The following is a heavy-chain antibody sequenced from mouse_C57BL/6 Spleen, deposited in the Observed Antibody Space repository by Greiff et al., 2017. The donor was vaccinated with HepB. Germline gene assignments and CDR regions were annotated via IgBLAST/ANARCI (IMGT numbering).Heavy chain of an antibody. V-gene: IGHV3-6*01. CDR3: ARSYYYGSFDY. CDR1: GYSIPSGYY. Sequence: ESGPGLVKPSQSLSLTCSVTGYSIPSGYYWNWIRQFPGNKLEWMGYISYDGSNNYNPSLKNRISITRDTSKNQFFLKLNSVTTEDTATYYCARSYYYGSFDYWGQGTTLTVSS. D-gene: IGHD1-1*01. J-gene: IGHJ2*01. CDR2: ISYDGSN.